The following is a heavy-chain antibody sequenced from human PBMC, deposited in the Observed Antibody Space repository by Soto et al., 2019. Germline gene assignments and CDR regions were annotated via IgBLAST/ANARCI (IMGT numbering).Heavy chain of an antibody. D-gene: IGHD1-26*01. J-gene: IGHJ4*02. CDR3: ATERRWELQ. V-gene: IGHV3-48*03. CDR1: GFTLSSYE. CDR2: ISSSGGTI. Sequence: GGSLRLSCAASGFTLSSYEMNWFRQAPGKGLEWVSYISSSGGTIYYADSVKGRFTISRDDAKNSLFLQMNSLKVEDTSVYFCATERRWELQWGQGTLVTVSS.